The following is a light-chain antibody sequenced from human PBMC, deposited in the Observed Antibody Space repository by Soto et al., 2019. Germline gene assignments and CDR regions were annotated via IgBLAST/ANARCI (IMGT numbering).Light chain of an antibody. V-gene: IGKV3-15*01. Sequence: EIVMTQSPGTLSVSPGERVFLSCRASQSVNSKLAWYQQKPGQAPRLLIYGASTRATGIPARFSGSGSGTDFTLTFSSLEPEDFAVYYCQQYNNWPLGFGGGTKVDIK. CDR2: GAS. J-gene: IGKJ4*01. CDR1: QSVNSK. CDR3: QQYNNWPLG.